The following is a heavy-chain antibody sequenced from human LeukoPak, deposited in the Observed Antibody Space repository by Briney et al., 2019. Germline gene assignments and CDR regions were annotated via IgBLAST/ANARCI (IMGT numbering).Heavy chain of an antibody. J-gene: IGHJ4*02. CDR1: GFTFDDYA. CDR3: AKAKTSGKYSAFDY. Sequence: SLRLSCEASGFTFDDYATHWVRQAPGKGLEWVSGVNRNSNSMDYADSVKGRFTISRDNAKNSLYLRMNSLRAEDTALYYCAKAKTSGKYSAFDYWGQGTLVTVSS. V-gene: IGHV3-9*01. CDR2: VNRNSNSM. D-gene: IGHD1-26*01.